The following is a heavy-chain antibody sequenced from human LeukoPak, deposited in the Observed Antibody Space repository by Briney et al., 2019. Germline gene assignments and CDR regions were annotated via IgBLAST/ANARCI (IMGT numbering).Heavy chain of an antibody. D-gene: IGHD2-15*01. CDR1: GGSISSGSYY. V-gene: IGHV4-31*03. Sequence: SETLSLTCTVSGGSISSGSYYWTWIRQHPGKGLEWIGYIYSSGSAYYNPSLKSRVTISTDTSKNQFSLKLSSVTAADTAVYYCARGFRWWLEDYWGQGTLVTVSS. CDR2: IYSSGSA. CDR3: ARGFRWWLEDY. J-gene: IGHJ4*02.